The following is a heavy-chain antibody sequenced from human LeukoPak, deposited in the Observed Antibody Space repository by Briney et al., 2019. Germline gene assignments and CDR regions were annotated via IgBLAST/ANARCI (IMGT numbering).Heavy chain of an antibody. CDR1: GFTFSSYG. CDR2: IRYDGSNK. CDR3: SEADMVRPLSFDY. V-gene: IGHV3-30*02. D-gene: IGHD3-10*01. J-gene: IGHJ4*02. Sequence: GGSLRLSCAASGFTFSSYGMHWVRQAPGKGLEWVAFIRYDGSNKYYADSVKGRFTISRDNAKNTLYLQMNILRAEETAVYYFSEADMVRPLSFDYWGQGTLVTVSS.